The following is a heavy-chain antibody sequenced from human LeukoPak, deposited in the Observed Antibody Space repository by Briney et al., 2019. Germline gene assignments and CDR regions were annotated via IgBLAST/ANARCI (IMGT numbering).Heavy chain of an antibody. Sequence: GGSLRLSCAASGFTVNSNYMSRVRQAPGKGLEWVSVIYSGGSTYYADSVKGRFTISRHNSKNTLYLQMNSLRAEDTAVYYCARRITTRGYYYYGMDVWGQGTTVTVSS. V-gene: IGHV3-53*04. CDR2: IYSGGST. J-gene: IGHJ6*02. D-gene: IGHD3-22*01. CDR1: GFTVNSNY. CDR3: ARRITTRGYYYYGMDV.